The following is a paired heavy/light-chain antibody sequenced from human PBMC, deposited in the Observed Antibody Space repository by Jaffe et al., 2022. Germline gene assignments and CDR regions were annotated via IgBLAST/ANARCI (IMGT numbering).Light chain of an antibody. J-gene: IGKJ4*01. Sequence: DIQLTQSPSFLSASVGDRVTITCRASQGISSYLAWYQQKPGKAPKLLIYAASTLQSGVPSRFSGSGSGTEFTLTISSLQPEDFATYYCQQLNSYSGLTFGGGTKVEIK. V-gene: IGKV1-9*01. CDR1: QGISSY. CDR3: QQLNSYSGLT. CDR2: AAS.
Heavy chain of an antibody. V-gene: IGHV4-4*02. CDR2: IYHSGST. CDR3: ARDSPLIAARIAAFDI. J-gene: IGHJ3*02. D-gene: IGHD6-6*01. CDR1: GGSISSSNW. Sequence: QVQLQESGPGLVKPSGTLSLTCAVSGGSISSSNWWSWVRQPPGKGLEWIGEIYHSGSTNYNPSLKSRVTISVDKSKNQFSLKLSSVTAADTAVYYCARDSPLIAARIAAFDIWGQGTMVTVSS.